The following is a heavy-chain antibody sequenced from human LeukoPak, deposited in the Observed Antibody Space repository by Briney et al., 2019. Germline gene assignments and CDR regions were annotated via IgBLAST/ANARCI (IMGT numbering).Heavy chain of an antibody. J-gene: IGHJ3*02. V-gene: IGHV3-23*01. Sequence: GGSLRLSCAASGFTFSNSALSWVRQAPGKGLEWVATITGSGDNTYSANSVKGRFTISRDNSKNTLYLQMNSLRAEDTAVYYCARLEVGATEAFDIWGQGTMVTVSS. D-gene: IGHD1-26*01. CDR1: GFTFSNSA. CDR3: ARLEVGATEAFDI. CDR2: ITGSGDNT.